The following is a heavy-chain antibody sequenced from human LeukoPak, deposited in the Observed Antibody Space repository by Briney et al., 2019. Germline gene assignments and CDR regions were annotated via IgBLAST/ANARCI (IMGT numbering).Heavy chain of an antibody. Sequence: SETLSLTCAVSGVSFDDYYWAWVRQTPGKGLEWIGEINHSGYTNDSPSLKSRVTLSIDTSRKQFSLNLRSVTVADAGIYYCTRMTTGHDYWSQGTLVTVSS. D-gene: IGHD4-17*01. CDR1: GVSFDDYY. CDR3: TRMTTGHDY. J-gene: IGHJ4*02. CDR2: INHSGYT. V-gene: IGHV4-34*01.